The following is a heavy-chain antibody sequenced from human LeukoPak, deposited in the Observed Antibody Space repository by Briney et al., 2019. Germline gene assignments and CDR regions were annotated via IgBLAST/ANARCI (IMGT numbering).Heavy chain of an antibody. V-gene: IGHV1-69*05. J-gene: IGHJ4*02. D-gene: IGHD3-22*01. CDR2: IIPIFGTA. CDR1: GGTFSSYA. Sequence: TVKVSCKASGGTFSSYAISWVRQAPGQGLEWMGGIIPIFGTANYAQKFQGRVTITTDESTSTAYMELSSLRSEDTAVYYCARVRGDSSGYYPFDYWGQGTLVTVSS. CDR3: ARVRGDSSGYYPFDY.